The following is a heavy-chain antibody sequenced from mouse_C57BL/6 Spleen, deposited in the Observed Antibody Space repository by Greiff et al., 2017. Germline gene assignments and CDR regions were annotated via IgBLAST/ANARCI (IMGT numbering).Heavy chain of an antibody. CDR3: ARSSNYDAMDY. CDR1: GFTFSSYA. D-gene: IGHD2-5*01. Sequence: EVKLVESGGGLVKPGGSLKLSCAASGFTFSSYAMSWVRQTPEKRLEWVATISDGGSYTYYPDNVKGRFTISRDNAKNNLYLQMSHLKSEDTAMYYCARSSNYDAMDYWGQGTSVTVSS. V-gene: IGHV5-4*03. CDR2: ISDGGSYT. J-gene: IGHJ4*01.